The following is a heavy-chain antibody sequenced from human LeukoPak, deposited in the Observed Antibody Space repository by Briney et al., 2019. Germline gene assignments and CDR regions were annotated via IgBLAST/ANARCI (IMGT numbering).Heavy chain of an antibody. CDR3: ARTEYHYYYMDV. CDR2: ITPNIGST. V-gene: IGHV1-46*01. CDR1: GYIFTNYY. J-gene: IGHJ6*03. Sequence: ASVKVSCKASGYIFTNYYIHWMRQAPGQGLEWLGMITPNIGSTTYAQQFQGRITMTSDKSTSTVYMDLSSLRFEDTAVYFCARTEYHYYYMDVWGKGTTVTVSS.